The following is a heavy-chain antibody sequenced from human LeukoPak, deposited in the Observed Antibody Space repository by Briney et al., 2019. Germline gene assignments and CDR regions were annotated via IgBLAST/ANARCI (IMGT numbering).Heavy chain of an antibody. V-gene: IGHV3-74*01. D-gene: IGHD3-3*01. CDR3: ARDLDYDFWSGYGY. J-gene: IGHJ4*02. Sequence: PGGSLRLSCAASGFTFRSHWMHWVRQAPGKGLVWVSRINSDGSSTSYADSVKGRFTISRDNAKNTLYLQMNSLRDEDTAVYYCARDLDYDFWSGYGYWGQGTLVTVSS. CDR2: INSDGSST. CDR1: GFTFRSHW.